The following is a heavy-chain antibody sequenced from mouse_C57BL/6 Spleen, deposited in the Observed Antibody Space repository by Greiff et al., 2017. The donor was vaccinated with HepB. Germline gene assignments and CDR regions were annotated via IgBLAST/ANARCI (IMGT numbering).Heavy chain of an antibody. CDR2: INPSSGYT. CDR1: GYTFTSYW. D-gene: IGHD1-1*01. Sequence: VQLQQSGAELAKPGASVKLSCKASGYTFTSYWMHWVKQRPGQGLEWIGYINPSSGYTKYNQKFKDKATLTADKSSSTAYMHLSSLTYEDSAVYYCARGYGSSRWYFDVWGTGTTVTVAS. V-gene: IGHV1-7*01. CDR3: ARGYGSSRWYFDV. J-gene: IGHJ1*03.